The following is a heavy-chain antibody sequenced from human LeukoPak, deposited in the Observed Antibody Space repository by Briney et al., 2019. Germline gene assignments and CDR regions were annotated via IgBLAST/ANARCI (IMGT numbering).Heavy chain of an antibody. V-gene: IGHV4-39*07. CDR1: GGSISSSSYY. CDR2: IYYSGST. D-gene: IGHD3-3*01. J-gene: IGHJ4*02. CDR3: ARGPRSGITIFGVVIAPDY. Sequence: SETLSLTCTVSGGSISSSSYYWGWIRQPPGKGLEWIGSIYYSGSTYYNPSLKSRVTISVDTSKNQFSLKLSSVTAADTAVYYCARGPRSGITIFGVVIAPDYWGQGTLVTVSS.